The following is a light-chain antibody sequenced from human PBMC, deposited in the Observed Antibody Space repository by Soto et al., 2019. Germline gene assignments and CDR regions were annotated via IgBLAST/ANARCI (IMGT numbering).Light chain of an antibody. CDR1: SSAVGGYNY. CDR2: DVS. J-gene: IGLJ2*01. V-gene: IGLV2-11*01. Sequence: QSALTQPRSVSGSPEQSVTISCTGTSSAVGGYNYVSWYQQHPGKAPKLMIYDVSKRPSGVPDRFSGSKSGNTASLTISGLQAEDEADYYCCSYAGSYTVVFGGGTKLTVL. CDR3: CSYAGSYTVV.